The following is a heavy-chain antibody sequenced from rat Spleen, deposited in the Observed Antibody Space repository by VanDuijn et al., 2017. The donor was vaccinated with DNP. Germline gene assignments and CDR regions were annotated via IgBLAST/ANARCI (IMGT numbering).Heavy chain of an antibody. CDR2: IDNAGST. CDR3: VRSNGGYRGWHVDF. Sequence: EMQLQESGPGLVKPSHSLSLTCSVTGYSITSGYGWTWIRKFPGNKLECMGSIDNAGSTNYNPPLRSRISLTRDTSNHQFFLQLTLVTTEDSATYYWVRSNGGYRGWHVDFCGPGTMVTVCS. D-gene: IGHD1-11*01. CDR1: GYSITSGYG. V-gene: IGHV3-3*01. J-gene: IGHJ1*01.